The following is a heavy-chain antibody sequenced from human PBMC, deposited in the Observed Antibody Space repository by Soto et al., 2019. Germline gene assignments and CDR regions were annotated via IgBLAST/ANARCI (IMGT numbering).Heavy chain of an antibody. J-gene: IGHJ4*01. CDR3: ARGYCTSISCYSTFNY. CDR1: GYNFINHW. Sequence: PGESLKISCKGSGYNFINHWIGWVRQMPGKGLEWMGVIFPGDSDTRYSPSFQGQVTISADKSISTAYLHWSSLRASDTAMYYCARGYCTSISCYSTFNYWAQGTLVTVSS. CDR2: IFPGDSDT. V-gene: IGHV5-51*01. D-gene: IGHD2-2*01.